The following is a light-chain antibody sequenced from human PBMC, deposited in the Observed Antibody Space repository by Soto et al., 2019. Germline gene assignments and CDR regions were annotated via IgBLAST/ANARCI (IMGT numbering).Light chain of an antibody. J-gene: IGKJ5*01. CDR2: DTS. V-gene: IGKV3-20*01. Sequence: IVLPQSPATLSLSPGERATLSCRASQSVSIYLAWYQQRPGQAPRLLIYDTSNRAPGIPARFRGSGSGTDFTLTISRLEPEDFAVYYCQQYGSSPITFGQGTRLEIK. CDR3: QQYGSSPIT. CDR1: QSVSIY.